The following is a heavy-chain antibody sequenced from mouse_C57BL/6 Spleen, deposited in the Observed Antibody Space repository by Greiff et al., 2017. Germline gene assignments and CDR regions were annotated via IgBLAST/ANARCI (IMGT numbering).Heavy chain of an antibody. J-gene: IGHJ2*01. CDR3: ARAKGDYYGSSFYFDY. CDR2: IYPGDGDT. V-gene: IGHV1-82*01. CDR1: GYAFSSSW. D-gene: IGHD1-1*01. Sequence: QVQLQQSGPELVKPGASVKISCKASGYAFSSSWMNWVKQRPGKGLEWIGRIYPGDGDTNYNGKFKGKATLTADKSSSTAYMQLSSLTSEDSAVXFCARAKGDYYGSSFYFDYWGQGTTLTVSS.